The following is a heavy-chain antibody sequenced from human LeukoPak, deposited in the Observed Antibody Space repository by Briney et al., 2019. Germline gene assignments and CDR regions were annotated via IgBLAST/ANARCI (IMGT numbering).Heavy chain of an antibody. CDR1: GFTFSSYG. CDR3: AKVASGGSCYDY. Sequence: GGSLRLSCAASGFTFSSYGMHWVRQAPGKGLEWVAVISYDGSNKYYADSVKGRFTISRDNSKNTLYLQINSLRAEDTAVYYCAKVASGGSCYDYWGQGTLVTVSS. V-gene: IGHV3-30*18. CDR2: ISYDGSNK. J-gene: IGHJ4*02. D-gene: IGHD2-15*01.